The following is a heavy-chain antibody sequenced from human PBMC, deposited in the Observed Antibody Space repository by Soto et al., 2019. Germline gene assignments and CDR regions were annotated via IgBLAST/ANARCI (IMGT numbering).Heavy chain of an antibody. Sequence: SETLSLTCAVSGGSISSSNWWSWVRQPPGKGLEWIGEIYHSGSTNYNPSLKSRVTISVDKSKNQFSLKLSSVTAADTAVYYRARFRTRAVAGTGWFDPWGQGTLVTVSS. CDR1: GGSISSSNW. V-gene: IGHV4-4*02. CDR2: IYHSGST. D-gene: IGHD6-19*01. CDR3: ARFRTRAVAGTGWFDP. J-gene: IGHJ5*02.